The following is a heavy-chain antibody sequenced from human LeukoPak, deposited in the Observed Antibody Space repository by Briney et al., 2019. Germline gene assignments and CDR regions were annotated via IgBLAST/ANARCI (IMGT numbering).Heavy chain of an antibody. CDR2: INHSGST. V-gene: IGHV4-34*01. CDR1: GGSFSGYY. J-gene: IGHJ5*02. CDR3: ARDPGANSAWFDP. Sequence: PSETLSLTCAVYGGSFSGYYWSWIRQPPGKGLEWIGEINHSGSTNYNPSLKSRVTISVDTSKNQFSLKLSSVTAADTAVYYCARDPGANSAWFDPWGQGTLVTVSS. D-gene: IGHD4-23*01.